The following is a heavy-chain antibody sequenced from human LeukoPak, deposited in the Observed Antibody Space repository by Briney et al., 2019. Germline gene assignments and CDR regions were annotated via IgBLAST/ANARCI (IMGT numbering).Heavy chain of an antibody. D-gene: IGHD1-1*01. CDR2: INHSGST. CDR3: ARGLGTGGKNWFDP. CDR1: GGSFSGYY. V-gene: IGHV4-34*01. Sequence: PSETLSLTCAVYGGSFSGYYWSWIRQPPGKGLEWIGEINHSGSTNYNPSLKSRVTISVDTSKNQFSLKLSSVTAADTAVYYCARGLGTGGKNWFDPWGQGTLVTVSS. J-gene: IGHJ5*02.